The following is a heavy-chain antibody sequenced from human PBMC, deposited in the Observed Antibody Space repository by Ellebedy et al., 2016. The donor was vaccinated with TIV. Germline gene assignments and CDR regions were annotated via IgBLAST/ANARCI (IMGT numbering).Heavy chain of an antibody. D-gene: IGHD3-22*01. CDR2: INPSGCST. CDR3: ARGGIVVVITPSY. V-gene: IGHV1-46*01. CDR1: GYTFTSYY. Sequence: AASVQVSCKASGYTFTSYYMHWVRQAPGQGLEWMGIINPSGCSTSYAQKFQGRVTMTRDTSTSTVYMELSRLRSEDTAVYYCARGGIVVVITPSYWGPGTLVTVSS. J-gene: IGHJ4*02.